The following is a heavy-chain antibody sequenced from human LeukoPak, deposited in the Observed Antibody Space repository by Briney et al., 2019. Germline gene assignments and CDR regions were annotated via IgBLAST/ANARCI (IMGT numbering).Heavy chain of an antibody. J-gene: IGHJ4*02. CDR2: INAGNGNT. CDR1: GYTFTSYA. CDR3: ARGRHYTYYYDSSGYEG. D-gene: IGHD3-22*01. Sequence: PAASVTVSCKASGYTFTSYAMHWVRQAPGQRLEWMGWINAGNGNTKYSQKFQGRVTITRDTSASTAYMELSSLRSEDTAVYYCARGRHYTYYYDSSGYEGWGQGTLVTVSS. V-gene: IGHV1-3*01.